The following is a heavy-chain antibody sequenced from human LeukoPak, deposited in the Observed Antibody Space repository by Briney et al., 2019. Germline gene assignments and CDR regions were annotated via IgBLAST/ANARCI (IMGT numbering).Heavy chain of an antibody. CDR2: ISAYNGNT. CDR3: ANSLYSSSNLDY. Sequence: ASVKVSCKASGYTFTSYGISWVRQAPGQGLEWMGWISAYNGNTNYAQKFQGRVTITADESTSTAYMELSSLRSEDTAVYYCANSLYSSSNLDYWGQGTLVTVSS. CDR1: GYTFTSYG. V-gene: IGHV1-18*01. D-gene: IGHD6-6*01. J-gene: IGHJ4*02.